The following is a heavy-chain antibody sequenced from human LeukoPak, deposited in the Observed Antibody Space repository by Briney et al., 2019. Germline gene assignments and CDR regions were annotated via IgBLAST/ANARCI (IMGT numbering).Heavy chain of an antibody. J-gene: IGHJ4*02. CDR2: IYYSGST. V-gene: IGHV4-39*01. CDR1: GGXISSYY. CDR3: ARQGQSRDQLDY. Sequence: SETLSLTCTVSGGXISSYYWGWIRQPPGKGLEWIGSIYYSGSTYYNPSLKSRVTISVDTSKNQFSLKLSSVTAADTAVYYCARQGQSRDQLDYWGQGTLVTVSS.